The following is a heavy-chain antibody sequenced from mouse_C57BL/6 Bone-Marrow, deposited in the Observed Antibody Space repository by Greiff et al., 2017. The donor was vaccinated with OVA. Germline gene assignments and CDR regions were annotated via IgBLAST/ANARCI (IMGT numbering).Heavy chain of an antibody. V-gene: IGHV7-3*01. J-gene: IGHJ2*01. Sequence: EVHLVESGGGLVQPGGSLSLSCAASGFTFPDYYMSWVRQPPGKALEWLGFIRNKANGYTTEYSASVKGRFTISRDNSQSILYLLMNALMAEDSATYYCARSQLRLDYWGQGTTLTVSS. D-gene: IGHD3-2*02. CDR2: IRNKANGYTT. CDR3: ARSQLRLDY. CDR1: GFTFPDYY.